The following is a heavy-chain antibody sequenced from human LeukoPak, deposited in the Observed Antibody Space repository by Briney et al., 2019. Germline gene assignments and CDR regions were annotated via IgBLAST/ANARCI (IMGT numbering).Heavy chain of an antibody. CDR1: GGSISSYY. V-gene: IGHV4-4*07. CDR2: IYTSGST. D-gene: IGHD1-14*01. CDR3: ARVNSETGYFDY. Sequence: SETLSLTCTVSGGSISSYYWSWVRQPAGKGLEWIGRIYTSGSTNYNPSLKSRVTMSVDTSKNQFSLKLSSVTAADTAVYYCARVNSETGYFDYWGQGTLVTVSS. J-gene: IGHJ4*02.